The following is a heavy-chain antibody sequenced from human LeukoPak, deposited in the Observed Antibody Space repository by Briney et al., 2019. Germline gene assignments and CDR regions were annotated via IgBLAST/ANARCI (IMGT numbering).Heavy chain of an antibody. J-gene: IGHJ4*02. Sequence: PGGSLRLSCAASGFTFSDYYMSWIRQAPGKGLEWVSYISSSSYTNYADSVKGRFTISRDNAKNSLYLQMNSLRAEDTAVYYCATSSGWYYFDYWGQGTLVTVSS. CDR1: GFTFSDYY. CDR3: ATSSGWYYFDY. D-gene: IGHD6-19*01. V-gene: IGHV3-11*06. CDR2: ISSSSYT.